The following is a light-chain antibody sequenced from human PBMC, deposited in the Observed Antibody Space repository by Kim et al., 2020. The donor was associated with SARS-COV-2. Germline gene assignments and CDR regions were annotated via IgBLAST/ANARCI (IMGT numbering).Light chain of an antibody. J-gene: IGLJ2*01. CDR3: SSYTAYSSLV. V-gene: IGLV2-14*03. Sequence: QSALTQPASVSGSPGQSITISCTGTSSDVGTYNYVSWYQQHPGKAPKFMIYDVSKRPSGVSNRFSGSKSGNTASLTISGLQAEDEADHYCSSYTAYSSLVFGGGTQLTVL. CDR2: DVS. CDR1: SSDVGTYNY.